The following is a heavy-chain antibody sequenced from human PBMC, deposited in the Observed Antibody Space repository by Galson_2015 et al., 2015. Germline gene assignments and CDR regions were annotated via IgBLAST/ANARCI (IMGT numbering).Heavy chain of an antibody. V-gene: IGHV3-30*03. Sequence: SLRLSCAASGFTFSNYGIHWVRQAPGEGLEWVAVISYDGSDKYYADSVKGRFTISRDNSKDTLYLHLNSLKTVDTAVYYCARGGYCSGGSCYRDAFDISGQGTMVTVSS. D-gene: IGHD2-15*01. CDR2: ISYDGSDK. J-gene: IGHJ3*02. CDR1: GFTFSNYG. CDR3: ARGGYCSGGSCYRDAFDI.